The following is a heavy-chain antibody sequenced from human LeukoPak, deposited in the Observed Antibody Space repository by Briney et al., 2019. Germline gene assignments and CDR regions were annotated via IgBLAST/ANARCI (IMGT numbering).Heavy chain of an antibody. Sequence: GGSLRLSCAASGFTFSSYWMHWVRQAPGKGLVWVSRINSDGSSTSYADSVKGRFTISRDNAKNTLYLQMNSLSAEDTAVYYCAREQARDYYDRSGGPYGMDVWGPGTTVTVS. J-gene: IGHJ6*02. D-gene: IGHD3-22*01. CDR2: INSDGSST. CDR3: AREQARDYYDRSGGPYGMDV. V-gene: IGHV3-74*01. CDR1: GFTFSSYW.